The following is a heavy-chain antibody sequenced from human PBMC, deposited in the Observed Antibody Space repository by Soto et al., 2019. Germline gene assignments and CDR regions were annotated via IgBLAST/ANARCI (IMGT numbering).Heavy chain of an antibody. CDR3: ARDRTDANEQWLVTSYYYYYYYGMDV. Sequence: GESLKISCAASGFTFSSYSMNWVRQAPGKGLEWVSSISSSSSYIYYADSVKGRFTISSDNAKNSLYLQMNSLRAEDTAVYYCARDRTDANEQWLVTSYYYYYYYGMDVWGQGTTVTVSS. D-gene: IGHD6-19*01. J-gene: IGHJ6*02. CDR1: GFTFSSYS. V-gene: IGHV3-21*01. CDR2: ISSSSSYI.